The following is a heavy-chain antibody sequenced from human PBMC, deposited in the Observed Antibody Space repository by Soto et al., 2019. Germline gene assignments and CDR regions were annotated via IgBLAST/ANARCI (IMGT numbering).Heavy chain of an antibody. CDR2: IYYSGST. CDR3: ARAGSRQNWFDS. Sequence: SETLSLTCTVSVGSISGYYWSWVRQPPGKGLEYIGYIYYSGSTNYNPSLKSRVTISVDTSKDQFSLKMSSVTAADTAVYYCARAGSRQNWFDSWGQGTLVTVSS. J-gene: IGHJ5*01. V-gene: IGHV4-59*01. CDR1: VGSISGYY. D-gene: IGHD3-10*01.